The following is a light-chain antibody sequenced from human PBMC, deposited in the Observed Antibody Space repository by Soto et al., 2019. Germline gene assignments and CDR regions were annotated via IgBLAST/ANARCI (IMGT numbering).Light chain of an antibody. J-gene: IGKJ1*01. CDR3: QRYNNAPRT. CDR1: QGISNY. CDR2: AAS. Sequence: DIKMTQSPSSLSGSVGDSVTITCRASQGISNYLAWYQQRPGKAPTLLIYAASTLQSGVPSRFSGSGSWTDFTLTISSLQLEDVATYYCQRYNNAPRTFGQGTKVEIK. V-gene: IGKV1-27*01.